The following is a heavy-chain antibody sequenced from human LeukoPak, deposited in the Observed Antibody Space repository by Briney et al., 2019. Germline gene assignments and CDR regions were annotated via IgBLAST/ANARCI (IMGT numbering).Heavy chain of an antibody. D-gene: IGHD6-13*01. CDR2: ILYDGSNK. CDR3: AKDLAAAAAPDY. Sequence: AGTLTLSCAASGFTINSYSLHWVRQAPGKGLEWVAVILYDGSNKYYADSVKGRFNISRENSNNTLYLQMNSLRAEDTAVYYCAKDLAAAAAPDYWGQGTLVTVSS. J-gene: IGHJ4*02. CDR1: GFTINSYS. V-gene: IGHV3-30-3*01.